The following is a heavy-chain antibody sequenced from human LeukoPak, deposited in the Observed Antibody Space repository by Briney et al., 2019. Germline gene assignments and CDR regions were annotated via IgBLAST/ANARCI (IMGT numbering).Heavy chain of an antibody. CDR3: AKPSSGNYPPTGY. V-gene: IGHV3-23*01. Sequence: GGSVRLSCAASGFTLSSYDVSWVRQAPGKGLEWVSAISGSGDRTHYADSVKGRFTISRDNSKNTLYLQINSLRAEDTAVYYCAKPSSGNYPPTGYWGQGTLVTVSS. D-gene: IGHD1-26*01. CDR1: GFTLSSYD. J-gene: IGHJ4*02. CDR2: ISGSGDRT.